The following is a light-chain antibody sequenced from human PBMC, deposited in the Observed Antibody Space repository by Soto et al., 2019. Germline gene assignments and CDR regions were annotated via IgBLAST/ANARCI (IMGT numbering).Light chain of an antibody. V-gene: IGKV3-15*01. CDR2: GAS. CDR3: QQYNKWPPYT. Sequence: EIVMTQSPANLSVSPGERATLSCRASQSVSSNLAWYQQKPGQGPRLLIYGASTRATSIPARFSGSGSGTEFTLTITRLQSEDCAVYYCQQYNKWPPYTFGQGTKLEIK. J-gene: IGKJ2*01. CDR1: QSVSSN.